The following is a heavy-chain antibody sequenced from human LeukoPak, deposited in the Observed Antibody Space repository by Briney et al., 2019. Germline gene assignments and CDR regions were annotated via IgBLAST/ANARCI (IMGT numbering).Heavy chain of an antibody. CDR1: GGSISSGTYY. Sequence: PSETLSLTCTVSGGSISSGTYYWSWLRLPPGKGPEWIGSISYSGSTNYNPSLKSRVTISIDTSKNHFSLKVTSVTAADTAVYYCARGLGSYPYYFDYWGQGTLVTVSS. CDR2: ISYSGST. D-gene: IGHD1-26*01. CDR3: ARGLGSYPYYFDY. J-gene: IGHJ4*02. V-gene: IGHV4-61*01.